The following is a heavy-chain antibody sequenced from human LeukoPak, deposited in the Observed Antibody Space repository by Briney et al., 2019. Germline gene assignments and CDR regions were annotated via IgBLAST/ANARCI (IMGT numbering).Heavy chain of an antibody. J-gene: IGHJ4*02. Sequence: PSETLSLTCTVSGGSISSYYWSWIRQPPGKGLEWIGYIYYSGSTNYNPSLKSRVTISVDTSKSQFSLKLSSVTAADTAVYYCARARGKVALDYWGQGTLVTVSS. D-gene: IGHD3-16*01. CDR3: ARARGKVALDY. V-gene: IGHV4-59*01. CDR1: GGSISSYY. CDR2: IYYSGST.